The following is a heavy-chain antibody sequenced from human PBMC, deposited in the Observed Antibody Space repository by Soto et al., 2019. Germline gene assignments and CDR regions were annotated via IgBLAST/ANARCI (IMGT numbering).Heavy chain of an antibody. V-gene: IGHV3-15*01. CDR1: GFTFSNAW. CDR2: IKSKTDGGTT. Sequence: GGSLRLSCAASGFTFSNAWMSWVRQAPGKGLEWVGRIKSKTDGGTTDYAAPVKGRFTISRDDSKNTLYLQMNSLKTEDTAVYYCTVMGNDYGDYVGFDAFDIWGQGTMVTVSS. CDR3: TVMGNDYGDYVGFDAFDI. D-gene: IGHD4-17*01. J-gene: IGHJ3*02.